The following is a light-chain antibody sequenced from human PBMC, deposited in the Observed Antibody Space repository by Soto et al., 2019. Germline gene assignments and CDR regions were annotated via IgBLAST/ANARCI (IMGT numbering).Light chain of an antibody. CDR1: SSDVGGYNY. J-gene: IGLJ1*01. CDR2: DVS. V-gene: IGLV2-14*01. CDR3: SSYTSSSTYV. Sequence: QSALTQPASVSGSPGQSITISCTGTSSDVGGYNYVPWYQQHPGKAPKLMIYDVSNRPSGVSNRFSGSKSGNTASLTISGLQAEDEADYYCSSYTSSSTYVFGTGTKLTVL.